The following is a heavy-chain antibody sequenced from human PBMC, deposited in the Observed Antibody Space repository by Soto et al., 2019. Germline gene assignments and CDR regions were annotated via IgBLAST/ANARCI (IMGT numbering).Heavy chain of an antibody. Sequence: GESLKISCRGSGYIFTSNAIAWVRQKPGKGLEWMGLIYPGDSDIRYSPSFEGQVTISVDKSISTAYLQWSSLKASDTAMYFCARSQALDYWGQGTLVTSPQ. CDR1: GYIFTSNA. V-gene: IGHV5-51*01. J-gene: IGHJ4*02. CDR2: IYPGDSDI. CDR3: ARSQALDY.